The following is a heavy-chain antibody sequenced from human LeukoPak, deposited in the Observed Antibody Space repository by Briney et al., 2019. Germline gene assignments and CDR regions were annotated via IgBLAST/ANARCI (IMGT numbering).Heavy chain of an antibody. J-gene: IGHJ6*03. CDR2: LSCDGNNK. D-gene: IGHD3-16*01. CDR3: ARDKDYVRYYYMDV. CDR1: GFIFSSYA. Sequence: GGSLILSCAASGFIFSSYAMQWVRQAPGKGLERAAILSCDGNNKYYADSVKGRFTISRDNSKNVLYLQMNRVRAEDTAVSYCARDKDYVRYYYMDVWGKGTTVTVSS. V-gene: IGHV3-30*04.